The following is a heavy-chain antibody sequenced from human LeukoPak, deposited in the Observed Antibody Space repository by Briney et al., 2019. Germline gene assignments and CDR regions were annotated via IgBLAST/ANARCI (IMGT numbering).Heavy chain of an antibody. CDR1: GYTFTSQY. Sequence: GASVKVSCKSSGYTFTSQYMRWVRQAPGQGLEWMGMINPSGGSTSYAQKFQGRVSMTRDTSASTVYMELSSLRSEDTAVYYCARDLYGSPDYWGQGTLVTVSS. CDR2: INPSGGST. V-gene: IGHV1-46*01. D-gene: IGHD3-10*01. CDR3: ARDLYGSPDY. J-gene: IGHJ4*02.